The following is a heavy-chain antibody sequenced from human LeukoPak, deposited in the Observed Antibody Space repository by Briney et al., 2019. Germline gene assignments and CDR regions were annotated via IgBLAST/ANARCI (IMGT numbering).Heavy chain of an antibody. V-gene: IGHV3-9*01. CDR1: GFTFDDYA. CDR3: AREQLYCSSTSCYTRGFDY. CDR2: ISWNSGSI. Sequence: GGSLRLSCAASGFTFDDYAMHWVRHAPGKGLEWVSGISWNSGSIGYADSVKGRFTISRDNAKNSLYLQMNSLRAEDTAVYYCAREQLYCSSTSCYTRGFDYWGQGTLVTVSS. J-gene: IGHJ4*02. D-gene: IGHD2-2*02.